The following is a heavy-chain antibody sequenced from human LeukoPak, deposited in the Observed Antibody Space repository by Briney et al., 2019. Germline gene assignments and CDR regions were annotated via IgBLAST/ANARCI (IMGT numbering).Heavy chain of an antibody. CDR3: ARIHSSGFYFDY. J-gene: IGHJ4*02. V-gene: IGHV3-21*04. CDR1: GFTFRSYS. Sequence: GGSLRLSCAASGFTFRSYSMNWVRQAPGKGLEWVSAIDPSSTYIYYADSVKGRFTISRDNSKNTLYLQMNSLRADDTAVYYCARIHSSGFYFDYWGQGTLVTVSS. CDR2: IDPSSTYI. D-gene: IGHD3-22*01.